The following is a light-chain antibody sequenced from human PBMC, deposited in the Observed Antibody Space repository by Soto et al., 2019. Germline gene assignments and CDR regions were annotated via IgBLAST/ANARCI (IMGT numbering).Light chain of an antibody. CDR1: QSVSSSY. CDR3: QRYGISPWT. V-gene: IGKV3-20*01. CDR2: DSS. Sequence: EIVLTQSPGTLSLSPGERVTLSCRASQSVSSSYLAWYQQKPGQAPRLLIYDSSARAAGIPDRFSGSGSGTDFTLTISRLGPEDFAVYYCQRYGISPWTFGQGTKVEIK. J-gene: IGKJ1*01.